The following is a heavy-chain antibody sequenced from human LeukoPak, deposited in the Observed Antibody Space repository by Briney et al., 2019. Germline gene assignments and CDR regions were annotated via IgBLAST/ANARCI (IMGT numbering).Heavy chain of an antibody. CDR1: GYTFTTFT. J-gene: IGHJ6*02. CDR3: ARGAGTTVDGMDV. Sequence: ASVKVSCKASGYTFTTFTITWVRQAPGQGLEGMGWISAYNGNTKYAQELQGRVTMTTHTSTSTAYMELRSLRSDDTAVYYCARGAGTTVDGMDVWGQGTTVTVSS. D-gene: IGHD1-1*01. CDR2: ISAYNGNT. V-gene: IGHV1-18*01.